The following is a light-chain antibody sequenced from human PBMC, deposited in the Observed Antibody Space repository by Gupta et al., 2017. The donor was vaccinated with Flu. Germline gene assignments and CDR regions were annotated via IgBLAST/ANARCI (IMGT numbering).Light chain of an antibody. CDR2: KAS. CDR3: QQDYGPWT. Sequence: DFQMTQSPSTLSASIGDRVTITCRASQSIKTWLAWFQRKPGEVPKLLIYKASTLETGVPSRFSGSGSGTEFTLTIISPQPDDFATYYCQQDYGPWTFGQGTKVEIK. V-gene: IGKV1-5*03. J-gene: IGKJ1*01. CDR1: QSIKTW.